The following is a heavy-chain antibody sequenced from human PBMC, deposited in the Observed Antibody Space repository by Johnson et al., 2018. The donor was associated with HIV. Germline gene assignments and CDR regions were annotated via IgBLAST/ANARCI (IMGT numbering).Heavy chain of an antibody. J-gene: IGHJ3*02. V-gene: IGHV3-15*01. CDR3: TTPSGGYGASYDAFDI. Sequence: VQLVESGGGLVKPGGSLRLSCAASGFTFSNAWMSWVRQAPGKGLEWVCRIKSKTDGGTTDYAAPVKGRFTISRDDSKNTLSLQMNSLKTEDTAGYYCTTPSGGYGASYDAFDIWGQGTMVTVSS. CDR1: GFTFSNAW. CDR2: IKSKTDGGTT. D-gene: IGHD1-26*01.